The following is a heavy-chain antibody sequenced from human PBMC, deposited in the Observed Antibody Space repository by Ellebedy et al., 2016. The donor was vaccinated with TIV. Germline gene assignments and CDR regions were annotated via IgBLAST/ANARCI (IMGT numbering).Heavy chain of an antibody. CDR1: GGSVSGYY. CDR3: ARDYGIPVRRHNFYYGLDV. V-gene: IGHV4-59*02. D-gene: IGHD6-6*01. CDR2: IYYLGTT. J-gene: IGHJ6*02. Sequence: SETLSLTXTVSGGSVSGYYWHWIRQSPAKGLEWLGFIYYLGTTNYNPSLNSRVTISVDTSRNQFSLNLTSVTAADTAVYYCARDYGIPVRRHNFYYGLDVWGQGTTVTVSS.